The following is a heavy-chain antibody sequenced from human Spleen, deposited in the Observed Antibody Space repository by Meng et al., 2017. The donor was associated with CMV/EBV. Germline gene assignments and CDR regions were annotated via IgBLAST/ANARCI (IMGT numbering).Heavy chain of an antibody. J-gene: IGHJ4*02. V-gene: IGHV1-69*05. D-gene: IGHD3-16*01. CDR3: ARAVGGPFDY. Sequence: VSGKASGGTFSSYAISWVRQAPEQGLEWMGGIIPIFGTANYAQKFQGRVTITTDESTSTAYMELSSLRSEDTAVYYCARAVGGPFDYWGQGTLVTVSS. CDR1: GGTFSSYA. CDR2: IIPIFGTA.